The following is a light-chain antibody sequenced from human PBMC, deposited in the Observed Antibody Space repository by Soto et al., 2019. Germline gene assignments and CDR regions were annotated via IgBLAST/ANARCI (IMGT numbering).Light chain of an antibody. CDR3: HQYGNSPWT. V-gene: IGKV3-20*01. CDR1: QSSFDTY. Sequence: EVVLTQSPDTLSLSPGEGATLSCRASQSSFDTYLAWFQQKPGQAPRLLIYAASTRATGIPDRFSGSGSGNEFTLTISRLEPEDAAVYYCHQYGNSPWTLGQGTKVEI. J-gene: IGKJ1*01. CDR2: AAS.